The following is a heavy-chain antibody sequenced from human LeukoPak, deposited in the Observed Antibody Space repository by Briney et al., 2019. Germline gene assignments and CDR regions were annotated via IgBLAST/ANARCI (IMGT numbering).Heavy chain of an antibody. Sequence: ASVKVSXXXSGYPFTSXXXXXXXQAPGQGIGWMGIVNPSGGSXXXEQEFQGRVTMTRXXSTSTVYMGLRSLSSEDTAVYYCARSYGDFDYWGQGTLVTVSS. D-gene: IGHD4-17*01. J-gene: IGHJ4*02. V-gene: IGHV1-46*01. CDR1: GYPFTSXX. CDR3: ARSYGDFDY. CDR2: VNPSGGSX.